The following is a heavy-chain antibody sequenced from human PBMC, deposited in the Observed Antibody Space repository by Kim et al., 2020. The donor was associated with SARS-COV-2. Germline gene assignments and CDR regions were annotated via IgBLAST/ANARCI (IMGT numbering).Heavy chain of an antibody. CDR1: GFTFSSYW. CDR2: IKQDGSEK. CDR3: ARGGGFSFSNHGKSYYFDY. V-gene: IGHV3-7*04. D-gene: IGHD4-4*01. J-gene: IGHJ4*02. Sequence: GGSLRLSCAASGFTFSSYWMSWVRQAPGKGLEWVANIKQDGSEKYYVDSVKGRFTISRDNAKNSLYLQMNSLRAEDTAVYYCARGGGFSFSNHGKSYYFDYWGQGTLVTVSS.